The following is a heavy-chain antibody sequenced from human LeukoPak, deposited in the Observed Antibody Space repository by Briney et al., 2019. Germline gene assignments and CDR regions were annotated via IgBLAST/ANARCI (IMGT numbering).Heavy chain of an antibody. J-gene: IGHJ3*02. V-gene: IGHV4-39*01. CDR1: GGFISGSHYY. CDR3: ARLTLRKDKNYYDSSGSRLIAFDI. CDR2: INYSGNR. Sequence: PSETLSLTCTVSGGFISGSHYYWAWIRQPPGKGLEWIGMINYSGNRYYNPPLWSRATISVDTSTNQFSLKLSSVTAADTAVYYCARLTLRKDKNYYDSSGSRLIAFDIWGQGTMVTVSS. D-gene: IGHD3-22*01.